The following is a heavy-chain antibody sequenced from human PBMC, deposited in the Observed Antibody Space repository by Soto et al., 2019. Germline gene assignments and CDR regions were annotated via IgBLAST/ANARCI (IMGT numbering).Heavy chain of an antibody. Sequence: QVQLVQSGDEMRKPGASVKVSCQASGYTFSNYGITWVRQAPGQGLEWMGWISAHNGNSKYAQSLQGRLTLTTDTSTSTAYMELRSLRSDDTAVYYCARDWYFYGAGSRNHMDVWGKGTTVSVSS. V-gene: IGHV1-18*01. J-gene: IGHJ6*03. CDR3: ARDWYFYGAGSRNHMDV. D-gene: IGHD3-10*01. CDR2: ISAHNGNS. CDR1: GYTFSNYG.